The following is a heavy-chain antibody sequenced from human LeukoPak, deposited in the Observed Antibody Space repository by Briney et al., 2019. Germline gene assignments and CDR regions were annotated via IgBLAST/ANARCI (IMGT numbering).Heavy chain of an antibody. J-gene: IGHJ4*02. Sequence: GASVKVSCKASGYTFTSYYMHWVRQATGQGLEWMGWMNPNSGNTGYAQKFQGRVTMTRNTSISTAYMELSSLRSEDTAVYYCARGPVNDYPDYWGQGTLVTVSS. CDR2: MNPNSGNT. CDR1: GYTFTSYY. CDR3: ARGPVNDYPDY. V-gene: IGHV1-8*02. D-gene: IGHD4-11*01.